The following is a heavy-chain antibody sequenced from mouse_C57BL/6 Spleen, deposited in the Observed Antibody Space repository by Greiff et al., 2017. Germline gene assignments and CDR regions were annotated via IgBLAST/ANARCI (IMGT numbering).Heavy chain of an antibody. CDR1: GYTFTSYG. CDR3: ARGGIITTVVAPDY. V-gene: IGHV1-81*01. CDR2: IYPRSGNT. Sequence: QVQLQQSGAELARPGASVKLSCKASGYTFTSYGISWVKQRTGQGLEWIGEIYPRSGNTYYNEKFKGKATLTADKSSSTAYMELRSLTSEDSAVYFCARGGIITTVVAPDYWGQGTTLTVSS. D-gene: IGHD1-1*01. J-gene: IGHJ2*01.